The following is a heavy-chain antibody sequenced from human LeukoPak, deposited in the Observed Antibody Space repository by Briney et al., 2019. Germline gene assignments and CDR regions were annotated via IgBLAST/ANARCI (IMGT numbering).Heavy chain of an antibody. V-gene: IGHV1-2*06. CDR2: INPNSGGT. CDR3: ARDTSSGWYGVDY. D-gene: IGHD6-19*01. J-gene: IGHJ4*02. CDR1: GYTFTGYY. Sequence: GAPVKVSCKASGYTFTGYYIHWVRQAPGQGLEWMGRINPNSGGTNYAQKFQGRVTMTRDTSISTALMELSRLTSDDTAVYYCARDTSSGWYGVDYWGQGTLVTVSS.